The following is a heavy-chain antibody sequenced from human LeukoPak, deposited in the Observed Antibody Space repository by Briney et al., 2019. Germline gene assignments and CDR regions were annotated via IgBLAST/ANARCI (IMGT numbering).Heavy chain of an antibody. CDR3: ARDYVPGPSQGDSSGYWWGNWFDP. V-gene: IGHV1-2*02. J-gene: IGHJ5*02. CDR2: INPNSGGT. CDR1: GYTFTGYY. D-gene: IGHD3-22*01. Sequence: ASVKVSCKASGYTFTGYYMHWVRQAPGQGLEWMGWINPNSGGTNYAQKFQGRVTMTRDTSISTAYMELSRLRSDDTAVYYCARDYVPGPSQGDSSGYWWGNWFDPWGQGTLVTVSS.